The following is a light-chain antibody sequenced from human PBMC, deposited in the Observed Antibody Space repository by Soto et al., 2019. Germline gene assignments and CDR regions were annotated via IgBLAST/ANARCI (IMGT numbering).Light chain of an antibody. CDR1: QSVSSY. CDR3: QQRSYWPPYT. V-gene: IGKV3-11*01. CDR2: EAS. Sequence: EIVLTQSPATLSLSPGERATLSRRASQSVSSYLAWYQQKPGQAPRLLIYEASNRATGIPARFSGSGSGTDFTLTIGSLESEDSAVYYCQQRSYWPPYTFGQGTKVDIK. J-gene: IGKJ2*01.